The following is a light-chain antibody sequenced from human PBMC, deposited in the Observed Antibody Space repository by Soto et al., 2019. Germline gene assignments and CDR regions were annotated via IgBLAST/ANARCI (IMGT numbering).Light chain of an antibody. CDR3: QQRFNWPPT. J-gene: IGKJ1*01. Sequence: EIVSTKSPATLSLSPGERATLSCRASQSVSTFLAWYQHKPGQPPRLLIYDASNRATGIPARFSGSGSGTDFTLTISSLEPEDFALYYCQQRFNWPPTCGQGTKVDIK. CDR2: DAS. CDR1: QSVSTF. V-gene: IGKV3-11*01.